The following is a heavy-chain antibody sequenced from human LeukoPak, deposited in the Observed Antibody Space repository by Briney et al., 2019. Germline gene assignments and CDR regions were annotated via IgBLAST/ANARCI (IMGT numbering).Heavy chain of an antibody. D-gene: IGHD6-13*01. J-gene: IGHJ4*02. CDR3: AGFSSSWTHDYFDY. CDR2: IYYSGST. CDR1: GFTFNSYE. V-gene: IGHV4-59*12. Sequence: GSLRLSCVASGFTFNSYETNWVRQPPGKGLEWIGSIYYSGSTYYNPSLKSRVTISADTSKDHFSLKLSSVTAADTAVYYCAGFSSSWTHDYFDYWGQGTLVTVSS.